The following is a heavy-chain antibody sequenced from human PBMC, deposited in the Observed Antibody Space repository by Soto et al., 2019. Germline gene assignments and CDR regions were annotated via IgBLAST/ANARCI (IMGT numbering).Heavy chain of an antibody. J-gene: IGHJ6*02. CDR1: GYTFTTSG. CDR3: AGQGSWPYYYYGLDV. V-gene: IGHV1-18*01. Sequence: QVQLVQSGPEVKKPGASVKVSCEASGYTFTTSGISWVRQAPGQGLEWMGWISTYNGDTNSAQKFQGRVTMTADTSTGTGYMELMSLKSDDTAVYYCAGQGSWPYYYYGLDVWGQGTTVTVSS. D-gene: IGHD1-26*01. CDR2: ISTYNGDT.